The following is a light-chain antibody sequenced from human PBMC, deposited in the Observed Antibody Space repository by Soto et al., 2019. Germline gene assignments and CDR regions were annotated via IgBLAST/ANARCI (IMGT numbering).Light chain of an antibody. CDR2: GAT. Sequence: EIVLTQPPATLSSSPGERATLTCRASQSVGSTYLAWYQQKPGQAPRXXIHGATTRATGIPARFSGCGSGTEFTLTISGLQPEDFASYYCQQYNNWPRTFGRGTKVDI. V-gene: IGKV3-15*01. CDR3: QQYNNWPRT. CDR1: QSVGSTY. J-gene: IGKJ1*01.